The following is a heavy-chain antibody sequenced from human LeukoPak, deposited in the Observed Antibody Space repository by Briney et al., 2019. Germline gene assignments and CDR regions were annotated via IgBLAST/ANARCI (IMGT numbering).Heavy chain of an antibody. CDR2: ISGSGGST. D-gene: IGHD3-16*01. V-gene: IGHV3-23*01. CDR1: GGSISSGGYY. J-gene: IGHJ4*02. Sequence: PSETLSLTCTVSGGSISSGGYYWSWVRQAPGKGLEWVSAISGSGGSTYYADSVKGRFTISRDNSKNTLYLQMNSLRAEDTAVYYCAKGPGGPVRAHFDYWGQGTLVTVSS. CDR3: AKGPGGPVRAHFDY.